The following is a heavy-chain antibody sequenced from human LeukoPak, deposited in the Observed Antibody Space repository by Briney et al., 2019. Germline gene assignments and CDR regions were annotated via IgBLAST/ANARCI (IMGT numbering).Heavy chain of an antibody. D-gene: IGHD1-26*01. CDR1: GGSFSGYY. V-gene: IGHV4-59*10. J-gene: IGHJ4*02. CDR3: ARVVGAYFDY. Sequence: PSETLSLTCAVYGGSFSGYYWSWIRQPPGKGLEWIGRIYTSGSTNYNPSLKSRVTMSVDTSKNQFSLKLSSVTAADTAVYYCARVVGAYFDYWGQGTLVTVSS. CDR2: IYTSGST.